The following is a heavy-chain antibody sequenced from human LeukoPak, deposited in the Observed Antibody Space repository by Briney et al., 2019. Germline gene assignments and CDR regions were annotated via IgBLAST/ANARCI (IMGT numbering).Heavy chain of an antibody. CDR3: AKDIRWYYYDSSGYFDY. D-gene: IGHD3-22*01. Sequence: PGGSLRLSCAASGFTFSSYAMSWVRQAPGKGLEWVSAISGSGGSTYYADSVKGRFTISRDNSKNTLYLQMNSRRAEDTAVYYCAKDIRWYYYDSSGYFDYWGQGTLVTVSS. J-gene: IGHJ4*02. V-gene: IGHV3-23*01. CDR1: GFTFSSYA. CDR2: ISGSGGST.